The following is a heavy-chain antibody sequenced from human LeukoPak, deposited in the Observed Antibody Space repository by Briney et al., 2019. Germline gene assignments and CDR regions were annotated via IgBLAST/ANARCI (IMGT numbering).Heavy chain of an antibody. CDR1: GFTFSSYA. V-gene: IGHV3-7*03. Sequence: PGGSLRLSCAASGFTFSSYAMHWVRQAPGKGLEWVANIKQDGSETYYVDSVKGRFTISRDNAKHSLYLQMNSLRAEDTAVYYCAREYCSGGSCYKGGIDYWGQGTLVTVSS. CDR2: IKQDGSET. J-gene: IGHJ4*02. CDR3: AREYCSGGSCYKGGIDY. D-gene: IGHD2-15*01.